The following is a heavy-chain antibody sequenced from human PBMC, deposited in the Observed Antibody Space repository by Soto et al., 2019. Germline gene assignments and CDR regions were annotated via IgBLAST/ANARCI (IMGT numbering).Heavy chain of an antibody. CDR3: ARDLTSGDY. D-gene: IGHD7-27*01. Sequence: QVQLVQSGAEVKNAGVSVKLSCKASGYIFTNYYIHWVRQAPGQGLEWMAIINPNGGSTNYAQEFQGRVTLARYTFTNTVYMELSSLRSEDTAIYYCARDLTSGDYWGQGTLVTVSS. CDR2: INPNGGST. J-gene: IGHJ4*02. V-gene: IGHV1-46*01. CDR1: GYIFTNYY.